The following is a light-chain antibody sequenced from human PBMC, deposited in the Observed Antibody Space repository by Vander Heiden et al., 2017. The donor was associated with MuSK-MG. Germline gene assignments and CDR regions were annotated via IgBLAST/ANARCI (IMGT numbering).Light chain of an antibody. Sequence: QSSLTQPASASGSPAQSITISCTGTSRDVGGYNYVSWYQQHPGKAPKLMIYDVSNRPSGVSSRFSGYKSSNTASLTISGLQAEDEADYYCSSDTSSSPLFVFGTGTKVTVL. CDR1: SRDVGGYNY. V-gene: IGLV2-14*03. J-gene: IGLJ1*01. CDR3: SSDTSSSPLFV. CDR2: DVS.